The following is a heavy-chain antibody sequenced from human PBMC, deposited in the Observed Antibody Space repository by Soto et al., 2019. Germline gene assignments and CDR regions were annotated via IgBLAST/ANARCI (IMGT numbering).Heavy chain of an antibody. V-gene: IGHV1-58*01. D-gene: IGHD6-25*01. CDR3: AADPAQQRFAFDI. CDR1: GFTFTSSA. J-gene: IGHJ3*02. Sequence: ASGKVSCKASGFTFTSSAVQWVRQALGQRLEWIGWIVVGSGNTKYAQKFQERVTITRDMSTSTAYMELSSLRSEDTAVYYCAADPAQQRFAFDIWGQGTMVTVSS. CDR2: IVVGSGNT.